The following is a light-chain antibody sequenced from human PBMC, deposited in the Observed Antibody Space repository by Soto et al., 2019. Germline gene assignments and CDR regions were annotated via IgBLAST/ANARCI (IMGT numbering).Light chain of an antibody. J-gene: IGLJ1*01. CDR1: ISDVGSYNY. V-gene: IGLV2-14*03. CDR2: DVS. Sequence: QSALAQPASVSGSPGQSLTISCTGTISDVGSYNYVSWYQQYPGKAPKLMIYDVSTRPSGVSDRFSGSKSGNTASLTISGLRAEDEADYYCGSYTTSSNYVFGTGTKVTVL. CDR3: GSYTTSSNYV.